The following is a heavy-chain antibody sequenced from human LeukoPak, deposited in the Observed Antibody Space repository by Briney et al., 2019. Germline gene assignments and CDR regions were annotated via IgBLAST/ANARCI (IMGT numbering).Heavy chain of an antibody. CDR1: GFTFSSYR. CDR3: AKDRGSSGYYDSSGYYET. J-gene: IGHJ5*02. Sequence: GGSLRLSCAASGFTFSSYRMNWVRQAPGKGLEWVSYISSSSSTIYYADSVKGRFTISRDNAKNSLSLQMNSLRAEDTALYYCAKDRGSSGYYDSSGYYETWGQGTLVTVSS. CDR2: ISSSSSTI. D-gene: IGHD3-22*01. V-gene: IGHV3-48*04.